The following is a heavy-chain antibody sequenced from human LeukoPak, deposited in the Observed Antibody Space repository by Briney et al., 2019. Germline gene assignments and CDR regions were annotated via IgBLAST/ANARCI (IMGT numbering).Heavy chain of an antibody. CDR3: ARPRANWGSGYGMDV. CDR2: ISWNSGSI. J-gene: IGHJ6*02. D-gene: IGHD7-27*01. Sequence: PGGSLRLYCAASGFTFDDYAMHWVRQAPGKGLEWVSGISWNSGSIGYADSVKGRFTISRDNAKNSLHLQMNSLRAEDTAVYYCARPRANWGSGYGMDVWGQGTTVTVSS. V-gene: IGHV3-9*01. CDR1: GFTFDDYA.